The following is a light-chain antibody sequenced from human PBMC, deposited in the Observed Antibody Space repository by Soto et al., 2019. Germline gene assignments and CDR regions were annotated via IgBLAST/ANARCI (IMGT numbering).Light chain of an antibody. J-gene: IGKJ1*01. CDR1: QGISSY. V-gene: IGKV1-8*01. Sequence: ATRMTQSPSSLSASTGDRVTMTFRASQGISSYLAWYQQKPGKAPKLLIYDASSLESGVPSRFSGSGSGTEFTLTISSLQPEDFAVYFCHQDFNLPWTFGQGTKVDI. CDR3: HQDFNLPWT. CDR2: DAS.